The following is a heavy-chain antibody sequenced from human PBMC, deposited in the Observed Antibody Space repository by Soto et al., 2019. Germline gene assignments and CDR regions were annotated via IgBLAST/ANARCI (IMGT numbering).Heavy chain of an antibody. CDR2: INAGNGNT. CDR3: ARGGSLYWYVDL. J-gene: IGHJ2*01. Sequence: QVQLVQSGAEVKKPGASVKVSCKASGYTFTSYAMHWVRQAPGQRLEWMGWINAGNGNTKYSQKFQGRVTITRDTAASTAYMALSSLRSADTAVYYCARGGSLYWYVDLWGRGTLVTVSS. D-gene: IGHD1-26*01. CDR1: GYTFTSYA. V-gene: IGHV1-3*01.